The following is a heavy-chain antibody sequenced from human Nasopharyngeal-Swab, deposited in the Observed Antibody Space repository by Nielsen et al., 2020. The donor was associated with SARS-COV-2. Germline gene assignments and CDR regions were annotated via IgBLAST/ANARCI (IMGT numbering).Heavy chain of an antibody. CDR3: ARGGRGIFGVVTNFDY. J-gene: IGHJ4*02. Sequence: SETLSLTCTVSGGSISSYYWSWIRQPPGKGLEWIGYIYYSGSTNYHPSLKSRVTISVDTSKNQFSLKLSSVTAADTAVYYCARGGRGIFGVVTNFDYWGQGTLVTVSS. V-gene: IGHV4-59*01. CDR1: GGSISSYY. CDR2: IYYSGST. D-gene: IGHD3-3*01.